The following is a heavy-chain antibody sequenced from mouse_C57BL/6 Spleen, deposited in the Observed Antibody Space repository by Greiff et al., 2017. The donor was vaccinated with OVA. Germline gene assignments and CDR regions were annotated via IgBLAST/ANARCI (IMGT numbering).Heavy chain of an antibody. V-gene: IGHV14-4*01. Sequence: EVQLQQSGAELVRPGASVKLSCTASGFNIKDDYMHWVKQRPEQGLEWIGWIDPENGDTEYASKFQGKATITADTSSNTAYLQLSSLTSEDTAVYYCTAESNLAWFAYWGQGTLVTVSA. D-gene: IGHD2-5*01. CDR2: IDPENGDT. J-gene: IGHJ3*01. CDR3: TAESNLAWFAY. CDR1: GFNIKDDY.